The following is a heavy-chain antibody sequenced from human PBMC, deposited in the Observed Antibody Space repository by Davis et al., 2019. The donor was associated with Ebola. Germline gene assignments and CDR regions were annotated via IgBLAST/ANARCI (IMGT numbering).Heavy chain of an antibody. CDR3: ARSKDTAMGTPYYYYYGMDV. CDR1: GGTFSSYA. CDR2: IIPIPGIP. D-gene: IGHD5-18*01. V-gene: IGHV1-69*04. Sequence: AASVKVSCKASGGTFSSYAISWVRQAPGQGLEWLGRIIPIPGIPNYAQKFQGRVTITADKSTSTAYMELSSLRSEDTAVYYCARSKDTAMGTPYYYYYGMDVWGQGTTVTVSS. J-gene: IGHJ6*02.